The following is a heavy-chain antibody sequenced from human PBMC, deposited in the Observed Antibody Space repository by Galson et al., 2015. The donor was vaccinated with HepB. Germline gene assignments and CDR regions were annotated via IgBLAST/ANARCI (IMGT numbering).Heavy chain of an antibody. D-gene: IGHD3-10*01. CDR3: TKGRGFIVDV. Sequence: SLRLSCAASGFTVTTTYMSWVRQASGKGLEWVSIIGTDGTIHYADSVRGKFTISRDSSENTLYLQMNNLRTEDTAVYYCTKGRGFIVDVWGQGTTVTVSS. J-gene: IGHJ6*02. CDR1: GFTVTTTY. CDR2: IGTDGTI. V-gene: IGHV3-66*01.